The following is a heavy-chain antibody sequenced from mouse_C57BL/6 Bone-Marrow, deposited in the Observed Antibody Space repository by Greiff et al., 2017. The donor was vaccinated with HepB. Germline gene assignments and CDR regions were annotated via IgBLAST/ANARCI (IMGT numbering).Heavy chain of an antibody. CDR3: ARAEGGYDY. CDR2: INPNNGGT. CDR1: GYTFTDYY. V-gene: IGHV1-26*01. J-gene: IGHJ2*01. Sequence: EVQLQQSGPELVKPGASVKISCKASGYTFTDYYMNWVKQSHGKSLEWIGDINPNNGGTSYNQKFKGKATLTVDKSSSTAYMELRSLTSEDSAVYYCARAEGGYDYWGQGTTLTVSS. D-gene: IGHD2-2*01.